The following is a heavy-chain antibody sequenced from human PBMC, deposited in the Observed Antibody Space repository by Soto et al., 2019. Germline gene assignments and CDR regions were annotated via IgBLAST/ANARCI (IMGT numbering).Heavy chain of an antibody. CDR1: GFTFSSYW. Sequence: GGSLRLSCAASGFTFSSYWMSWVRQAPGKGLEWVANIKQNGSEKYYADSVKGRFTISRDNAKNSLYMQMNSLRAEDNTVYSCARVVHLGYCDRSGCRGAFDIWGQGTMVTVSS. D-gene: IGHD3-22*01. CDR3: ARVVHLGYCDRSGCRGAFDI. CDR2: IKQNGSEK. V-gene: IGHV3-7*01. J-gene: IGHJ3*02.